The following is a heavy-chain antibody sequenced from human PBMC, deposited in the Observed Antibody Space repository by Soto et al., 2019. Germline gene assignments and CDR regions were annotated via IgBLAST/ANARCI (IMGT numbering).Heavy chain of an antibody. CDR2: ISGSGGST. CDR1: GFTFSSYA. CDR3: AKAFTTMQLWLLDLYYYYGMDV. Sequence: GGSLRLSCAASGFTFSSYAMSWVRQAPGKGLEWVSAISGSGGSTYYADSVKGRFTISRDNSKNTLYLQMNSLRAEDTAVYYCAKAFTTMQLWLLDLYYYYGMDVWGQGTTVTVSS. D-gene: IGHD5-18*01. V-gene: IGHV3-23*01. J-gene: IGHJ6*02.